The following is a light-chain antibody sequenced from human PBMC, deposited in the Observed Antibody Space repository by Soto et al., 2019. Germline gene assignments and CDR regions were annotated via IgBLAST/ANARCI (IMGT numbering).Light chain of an antibody. CDR1: QSVSSD. Sequence: EIVMTQSPGTLSVSPGEGATLSCRASQSVSSDLAWILQKPGQAPRLLIYGASTRATGIPARFSGSGSGTEFTLTISSLQPEDFAVYSCQQYNSWPRTFGQGTKVDIK. CDR3: QQYNSWPRT. J-gene: IGKJ1*01. CDR2: GAS. V-gene: IGKV3-15*01.